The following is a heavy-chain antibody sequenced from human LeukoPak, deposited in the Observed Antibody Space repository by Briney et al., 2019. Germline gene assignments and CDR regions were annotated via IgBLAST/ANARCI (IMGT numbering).Heavy chain of an antibody. CDR1: GFTFWSYR. D-gene: IGHD3-3*01. Sequence: GGSLRLSCAASGFTFWSYRMNWVRQAPGKGLEWVSYADSVKGRFTISRDNAKNSLYLQMNSLRVEDTAVYYCARERYDSAFDYWGQGTPVTVSS. J-gene: IGHJ4*02. CDR3: ARERYDSAFDY. V-gene: IGHV3-21*01.